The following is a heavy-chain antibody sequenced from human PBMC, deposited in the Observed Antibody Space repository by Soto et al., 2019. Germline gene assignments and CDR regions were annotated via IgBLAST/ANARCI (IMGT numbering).Heavy chain of an antibody. V-gene: IGHV4-59*01. Sequence: SETLSLTCAVYGGSFSGYYCSWIRQPPGKGLEWIGYIYYSGSTNYNPSLKSRVTISVDTSKNQFSLKLSSVTAADTAVYYCARAHGGRTIDYWGQGTLVTVSS. D-gene: IGHD1-1*01. CDR3: ARAHGGRTIDY. CDR1: GGSFSGYY. J-gene: IGHJ4*02. CDR2: IYYSGST.